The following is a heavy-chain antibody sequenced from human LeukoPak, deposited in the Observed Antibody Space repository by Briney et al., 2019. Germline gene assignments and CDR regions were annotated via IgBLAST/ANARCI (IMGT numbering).Heavy chain of an antibody. CDR1: VFTFHDYP. CDR2: ISGDGATT. J-gene: IGHJ4*02. CDR3: AKDYY. Sequence: QPGGSLRLSCAASVFTFHDYPMHCVRQGPGKGLEWLSLISGDGATTYYADSVKGRFTISRDNIKNSLYVQMNSLRTEDTALYYCAKDYYWSQGTLVTVSS. V-gene: IGHV3-43*02.